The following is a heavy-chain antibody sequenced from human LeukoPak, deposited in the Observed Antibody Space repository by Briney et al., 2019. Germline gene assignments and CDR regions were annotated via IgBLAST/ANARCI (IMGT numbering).Heavy chain of an antibody. J-gene: IGHJ5*02. V-gene: IGHV3-7*01. CDR1: GFTFSSYW. D-gene: IGHD2-15*01. CDR3: ARTWSNWFDP. Sequence: PGGSLRLSCAASGFTFSSYWMNWVRKAPGKGLEWVANIRQDGSEKYYVDSVKGRFTISRDNAKKSLYLQLNSLRAEDTAVYYCARTWSNWFDPWGQGTLVTVSS. CDR2: IRQDGSEK.